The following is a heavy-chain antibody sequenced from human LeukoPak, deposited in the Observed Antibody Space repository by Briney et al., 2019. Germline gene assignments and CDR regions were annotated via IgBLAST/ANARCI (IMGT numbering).Heavy chain of an antibody. J-gene: IGHJ4*02. Sequence: PSETLSLTCAVYGGSFSGYYWSWIRQPPGKGLEWIGEINHSGSTNYNPSLKSRVTISVDTSKNQFSLKLGSVTAADTAVYYCARSHYSSSWFDYWGQGTLVTVSS. CDR3: ARSHYSSSWFDY. CDR1: GGSFSGYY. D-gene: IGHD6-13*01. CDR2: INHSGST. V-gene: IGHV4-34*01.